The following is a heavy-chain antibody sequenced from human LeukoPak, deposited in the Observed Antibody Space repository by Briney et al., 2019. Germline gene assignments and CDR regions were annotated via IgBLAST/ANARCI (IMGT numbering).Heavy chain of an antibody. D-gene: IGHD4-17*01. CDR3: ARVSAVTIDC. V-gene: IGHV3-21*01. J-gene: IGHJ4*02. CDR2: ITSSSSYI. CDR1: GRSFSSYS. Sequence: GESLRLSCAASGRSFSSYSRSWVRQAPGKGLEWVSSITSSSSYIYYAYSVKRRSTIPRDNTNNSLYLQRNMLRAEATAYYYSARVSAVTIDCWGQGTLVTAS.